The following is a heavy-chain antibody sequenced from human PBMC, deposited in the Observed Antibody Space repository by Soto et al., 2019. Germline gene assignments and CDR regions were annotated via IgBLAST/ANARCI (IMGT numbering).Heavy chain of an antibody. CDR1: GGSISSGDCY. CDR3: PRLRWDVDYYYGMDV. CDR2: IYYSGST. V-gene: IGHV4-30-4*01. Sequence: SETLSLRWTVSGGSISSGDCYWSWIRQPPGKGLEWIGYIYYSGSTYYNPSLKSRVTISVDTSKNQFSLKLSSVTAADTAVYYCPRLRWDVDYYYGMDVWGHGTTVTVS. J-gene: IGHJ6*02. D-gene: IGHD4-17*01.